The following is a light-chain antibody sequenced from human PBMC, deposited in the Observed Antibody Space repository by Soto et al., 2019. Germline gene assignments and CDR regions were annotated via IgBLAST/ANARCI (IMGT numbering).Light chain of an antibody. Sequence: DIPLTQSPSFLSASVGDRVTIPCRASQGIRNYLACYQQKPGRAPKLLIYIASTLQSGVPSRFSGSYSGTEFTLTITSLQPEDFATYYCQQVHSYPITFGQGTRLEIK. V-gene: IGKV1-9*01. CDR3: QQVHSYPIT. J-gene: IGKJ5*01. CDR1: QGIRNY. CDR2: IAS.